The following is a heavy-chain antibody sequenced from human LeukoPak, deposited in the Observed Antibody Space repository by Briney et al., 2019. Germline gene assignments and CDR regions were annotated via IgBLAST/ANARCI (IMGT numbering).Heavy chain of an antibody. Sequence: GGSLRLSCAASGFTFDDYAMHWVRQAPGKGLEWVSLISWDGGSTYYADSVKGRFTISRDNSKNSLYLQMNSLRAEDTALYYCAKDGSGGAPYSNYVRTYYYYMDVWGKGTTVTVSS. V-gene: IGHV3-43D*03. D-gene: IGHD4-11*01. CDR1: GFTFDDYA. CDR2: ISWDGGST. CDR3: AKDGSGGAPYSNYVRTYYYYMDV. J-gene: IGHJ6*03.